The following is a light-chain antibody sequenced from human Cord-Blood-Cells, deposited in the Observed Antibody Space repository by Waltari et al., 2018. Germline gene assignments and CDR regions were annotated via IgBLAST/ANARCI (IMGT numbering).Light chain of an antibody. V-gene: IGLV3-21*03. CDR1: NIGSKS. Sequence: SYVLTQPPSVSVAPGKTARITCGGNNIGSKSVHWYQQKPGQAPVLVVYDDSDRPSGIPERYTGSNSGNTATTTNTRVEAGDEADYYCHVCPRSSDHYVFGTGTK. CDR3: HVCPRSSDHYV. J-gene: IGLJ1*01. CDR2: DDS.